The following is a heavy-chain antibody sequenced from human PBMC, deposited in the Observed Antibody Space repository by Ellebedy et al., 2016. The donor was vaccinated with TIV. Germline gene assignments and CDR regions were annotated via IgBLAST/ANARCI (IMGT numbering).Heavy chain of an antibody. Sequence: PGGSLRLSCAASGLTFSSYAMHWVRQAPGKGLEWVAVISYDGYNKYYADSVKGRFTIPRDNSKNTLYLQMNSLRAEDTAVYYCARGPLTTVHYWGQGTLVTVSS. D-gene: IGHD4-17*01. CDR2: ISYDGYNK. CDR3: ARGPLTTVHY. V-gene: IGHV3-30-3*01. CDR1: GLTFSSYA. J-gene: IGHJ4*02.